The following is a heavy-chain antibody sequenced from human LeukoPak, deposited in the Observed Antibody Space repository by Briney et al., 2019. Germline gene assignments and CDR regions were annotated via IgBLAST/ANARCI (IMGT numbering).Heavy chain of an antibody. CDR3: ARGPYCGGDCSNYYYYYMDV. Sequence: ASVKVSCKASGYTFTSYGISWVRQAPGQGLEWMGWISAYNGNTNYAQKLQGRVTMTTDTSTSTAYMELRSLRSDDTAAYHCARGPYCGGDCSNYYYYYMDVWGKGTTVTVSS. V-gene: IGHV1-18*01. CDR1: GYTFTSYG. CDR2: ISAYNGNT. J-gene: IGHJ6*03. D-gene: IGHD2-21*01.